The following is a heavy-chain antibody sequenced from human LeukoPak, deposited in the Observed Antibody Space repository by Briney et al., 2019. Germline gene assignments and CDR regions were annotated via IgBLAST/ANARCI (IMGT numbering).Heavy chain of an antibody. CDR2: ISGSGGST. Sequence: GGSLRLSCAASGFTFSSYAMSWVRQAPGKGLEWVSAISGSGGSTYYADSVKGRFTISRDNPKNTLYLQMNSLRAEDTAVYYCAKEKKGQSYGDYNVGFDYWGQGTLVTVSS. V-gene: IGHV3-23*01. D-gene: IGHD4-17*01. J-gene: IGHJ4*02. CDR1: GFTFSSYA. CDR3: AKEKKGQSYGDYNVGFDY.